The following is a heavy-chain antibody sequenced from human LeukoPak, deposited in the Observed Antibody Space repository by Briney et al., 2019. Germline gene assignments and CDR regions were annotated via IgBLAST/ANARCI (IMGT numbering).Heavy chain of an antibody. V-gene: IGHV3-23*01. D-gene: IGHD4-17*01. Sequence: PGGSLRLSCAASGFTFSSFPMSWVRQAPGKGLEWVSSISGSGGSIHYADSVKGRFTISRDNSKNTLYLQMNSLRAEDTAVYYCANGDYALRWGQGTLVTVSS. CDR1: GFTFSSFP. CDR3: ANGDYALR. J-gene: IGHJ4*02. CDR2: ISGSGGSI.